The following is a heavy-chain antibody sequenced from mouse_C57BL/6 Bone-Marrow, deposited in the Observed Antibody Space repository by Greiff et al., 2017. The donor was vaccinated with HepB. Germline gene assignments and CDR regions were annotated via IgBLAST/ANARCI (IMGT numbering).Heavy chain of an antibody. D-gene: IGHD1-1*01. J-gene: IGHJ2*01. CDR3: ARRAYYYGSSDY. Sequence: LQPGAELVKPGASVTMSCKASGYTFTSYWITWVKQRPGQGLEWIGDIYPGSGSTNYNEKFKSKATLTVDTSSSTAYMQLSSLTSEDSAVYYCARRAYYYGSSDYWGQGTTLTVSS. CDR2: IYPGSGST. V-gene: IGHV1-55*01. CDR1: GYTFTSYW.